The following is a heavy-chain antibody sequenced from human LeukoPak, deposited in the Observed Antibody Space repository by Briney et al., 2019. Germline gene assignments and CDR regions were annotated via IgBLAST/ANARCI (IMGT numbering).Heavy chain of an antibody. CDR2: INPNSGGT. D-gene: IGHD5-18*01. Sequence: ASVKVSCKASGYTFTGYYMYWVRQAPGQGLEWMGWINPNSGGTNYAQKFQGRVTMTRDTSISTAYMELSRLRSDDTAVYYCARDGRAFTAMARGAYFDYWGQGTLVTVSS. CDR3: ARDGRAFTAMARGAYFDY. CDR1: GYTFTGYY. J-gene: IGHJ4*02. V-gene: IGHV1-2*02.